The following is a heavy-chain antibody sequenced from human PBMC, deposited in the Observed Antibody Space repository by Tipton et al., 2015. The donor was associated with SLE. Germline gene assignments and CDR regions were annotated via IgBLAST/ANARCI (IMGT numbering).Heavy chain of an antibody. Sequence: TLSLTCAVSGYSISSGYYWGWIRQPPGKGLEWIGSIYHSGSTYYNPSLKSRVTISVDTSKNQFSLKLSSVTAADTAVYYCARGLFYDFWSGYYTKAFDIWGQGTMVTVSS. D-gene: IGHD3-3*01. CDR1: GYSISSGYY. V-gene: IGHV4-38-2*01. CDR2: IYHSGST. CDR3: ARGLFYDFWSGYYTKAFDI. J-gene: IGHJ3*02.